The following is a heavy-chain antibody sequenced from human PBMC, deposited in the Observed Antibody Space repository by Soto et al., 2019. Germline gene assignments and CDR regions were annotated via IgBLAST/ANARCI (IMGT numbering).Heavy chain of an antibody. CDR1: GFTFSSYW. D-gene: IGHD3-10*01. CDR2: IKQDGSEK. J-gene: IGHJ4*02. V-gene: IGHV3-7*01. Sequence: EVQLVESGGGLVQPGGSLRLSRAASGFTFSSYWMSWVRQAPGKGLEWVANIKQDGSEKYYVDSVKGRFTISRDNAKNSLYLQMNSLRAEDTAVYYCARDMQVVRGVIIRVFDYWGQGTLVTVSS. CDR3: ARDMQVVRGVIIRVFDY.